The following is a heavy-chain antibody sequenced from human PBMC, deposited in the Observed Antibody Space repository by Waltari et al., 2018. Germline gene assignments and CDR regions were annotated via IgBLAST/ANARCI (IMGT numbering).Heavy chain of an antibody. CDR3: AGCRDSSGYLNCMDV. J-gene: IGHJ6*02. V-gene: IGHV1-69*01. CDR2: IIPSVGTP. D-gene: IGHD3-22*01. CDR1: GSTFSTHA. Sequence: QVQLVQSGAEVKKVGSSVKVSCKASGSTFSTHALSWVRQAPGHGLEWRGGIIPSVGTPSYAQVFQGRVTITADESTSTVYMEMSMLRSDDTAIYYCAGCRDSSGYLNCMDVWGQGTTVTVSS.